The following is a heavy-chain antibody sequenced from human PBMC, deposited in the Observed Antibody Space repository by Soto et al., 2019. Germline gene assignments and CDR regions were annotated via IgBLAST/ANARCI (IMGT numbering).Heavy chain of an antibody. CDR1: GFTFSSYG. V-gene: IGHV3-33*01. J-gene: IGHJ4*02. CDR3: ARGPVSSAWYFGGN. Sequence: LRLSCAASGFTFSSYGMHWVRQAPGKGLEWMAVIWSDGSDKYYADSVKGRFTISRDNSKNTLFLQMNSLRAEDTAVYFCARGPVSSAWYFGGNWGQGTLVTVSS. CDR2: IWSDGSDK. D-gene: IGHD6-19*01.